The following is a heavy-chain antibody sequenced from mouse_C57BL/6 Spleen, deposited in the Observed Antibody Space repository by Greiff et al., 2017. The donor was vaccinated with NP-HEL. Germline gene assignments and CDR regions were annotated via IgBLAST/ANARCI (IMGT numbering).Heavy chain of an antibody. CDR3: ARSYYYGSSPYYYAMDY. CDR2: IDPSDSYT. CDR1: GYTFTSYW. V-gene: IGHV1-50*01. D-gene: IGHD1-1*01. J-gene: IGHJ4*01. Sequence: QVQLQQPGAELVKPGASVKLSCKASGYTFTSYWMQWVKQRPGQGLEWIGEIDPSDSYTNYNQKFKGKATLTVDTSSSTAYMQLSSLTSEDSAVYYCARSYYYGSSPYYYAMDYWGQGTSVTVSS.